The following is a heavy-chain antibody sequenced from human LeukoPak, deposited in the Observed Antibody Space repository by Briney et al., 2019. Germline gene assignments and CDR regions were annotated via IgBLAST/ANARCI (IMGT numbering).Heavy chain of an antibody. CDR2: IRYDGSNK. J-gene: IGHJ4*02. CDR1: GFTFSSYG. Sequence: GGSLRLSCVASGFTFSSYGMHWVRQAPGKGLEWVAFIRYDGSNKYYADSVKGRFTISRDNSENTLYLQMNSLRAEDTAVYYCAKDPLDQLLYFDYWGQGTLVTVSS. CDR3: AKDPLDQLLYFDY. V-gene: IGHV3-30*02. D-gene: IGHD2-2*01.